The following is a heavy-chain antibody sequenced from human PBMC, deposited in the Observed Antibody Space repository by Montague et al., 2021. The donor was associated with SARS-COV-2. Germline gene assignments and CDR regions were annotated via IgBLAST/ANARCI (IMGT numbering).Heavy chain of an antibody. V-gene: IGHV4-39*07. CDR3: ARRLPTGIDGQDYFDF. J-gene: IGHJ4*02. CDR1: GGSISITDYY. D-gene: IGHD1-1*01. CDR2: IYYTGTT. Sequence: SETLSLTCTVSGGSISITDYYWGWIRQPPGKGLEFIGTIYYTGTTYYNPSLKSRVAISRDTSKNQFSLKVISVTAADTAVYYCARRLPTGIDGQDYFDFWGQGTLVTVSS.